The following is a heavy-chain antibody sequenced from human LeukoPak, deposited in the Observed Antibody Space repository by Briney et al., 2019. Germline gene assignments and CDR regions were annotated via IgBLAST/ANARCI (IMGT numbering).Heavy chain of an antibody. V-gene: IGHV4-34*01. CDR1: GGSFSGHS. Sequence: SETLSLTCAVYGGSFSGHSWSWIRQAPGKGLEWIGEISHLGSINYNPSLKSRVTISADTSKNQFSLRLSSVTAADTAVYYCTRHVHVSMIVVILSDYFDYWGRGTPVSVSS. D-gene: IGHD3-22*01. J-gene: IGHJ4*02. CDR3: TRHVHVSMIVVILSDYFDY. CDR2: ISHLGSI.